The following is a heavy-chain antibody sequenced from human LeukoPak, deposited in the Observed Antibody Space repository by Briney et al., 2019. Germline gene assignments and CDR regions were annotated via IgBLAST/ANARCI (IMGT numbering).Heavy chain of an antibody. CDR2: IKQDGSEK. D-gene: IGHD3-3*01. CDR1: GFTFSSYW. Sequence: GGSLRLSCAASGFTFSSYWMSWVRQAPGKGLEWVANIKQDGSEKYYVDSVKGRFTISRDNAQNSLSLQMNSLTAEDTAVYYCARVYDFWSNYYHYYFDLWGRGTLVTVSS. J-gene: IGHJ2*01. CDR3: ARVYDFWSNYYHYYFDL. V-gene: IGHV3-7*01.